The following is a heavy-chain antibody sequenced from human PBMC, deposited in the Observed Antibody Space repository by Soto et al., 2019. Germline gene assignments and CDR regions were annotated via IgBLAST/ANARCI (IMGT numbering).Heavy chain of an antibody. V-gene: IGHV1-69*13. CDR1: GGIFSSYA. CDR3: ARIQSPGVLRGTFDY. J-gene: IGHJ4*02. D-gene: IGHD2-8*01. Sequence: SVKVSCKASGGIFSSYAITWVRQAPGQGLEWMGGIIPIFGTTNYAQKFQGRVTITADESTSTAYMELSSLIFEDTAVYYCARIQSPGVLRGTFDYWGQGTLVTVSS. CDR2: IIPIFGTT.